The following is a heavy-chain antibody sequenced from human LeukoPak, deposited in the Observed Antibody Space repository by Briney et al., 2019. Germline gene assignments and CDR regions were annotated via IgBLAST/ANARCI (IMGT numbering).Heavy chain of an antibody. CDR1: GYSFTSYW. CDR2: IYPGDSDT. V-gene: IGHV5-51*01. J-gene: IGHJ4*02. Sequence: GESLKISCKGSGYSFTSYWIGWVRQMPGKCLEWMGIIYPGDSDTRYSPSFQGQVTISADKSISTAYLQWSSLKASDTAMYYCARHVRVGYYDSSRYYLVDYWGQGTLVTVSS. CDR3: ARHVRVGYYDSSRYYLVDY. D-gene: IGHD3-22*01.